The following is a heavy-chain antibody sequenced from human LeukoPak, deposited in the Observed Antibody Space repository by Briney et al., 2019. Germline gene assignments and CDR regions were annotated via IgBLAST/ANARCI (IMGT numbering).Heavy chain of an antibody. D-gene: IGHD5-12*01. J-gene: IGHJ4*02. CDR3: ASDVYSGYDRGYYFDY. CDR1: GGTFSSYA. V-gene: IGHV1-69*01. CDR2: IIPIFGTA. Sequence: GASVKVSCEASGGTFSSYAISWVRQAPGQGLEWMGGIIPIFGTANYAQKFQGRVTITADESTSTAYMELSSLRSEDTAVYYCASDVYSGYDRGYYFDYWGQGTLVTVSS.